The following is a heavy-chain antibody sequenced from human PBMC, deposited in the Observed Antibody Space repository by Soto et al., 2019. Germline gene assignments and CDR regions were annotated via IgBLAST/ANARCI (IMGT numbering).Heavy chain of an antibody. V-gene: IGHV1-18*01. CDR1: DYTFTNYG. CDR2: VSAYNGKT. J-gene: IGHJ3*01. D-gene: IGHD2-15*01. CDR3: ARAVGDGHNWNAFDV. Sequence: QVQLVQSGAEVKKPGASVKVSCKASDYTFTNYGITWVRQAPGQGLEWMGWVSAYNGKTNYVQKFQGRVTMTTDTSTSTAYMELRTLTSDDTAVYYCARAVGDGHNWNAFDVWGQGTMVTVSS.